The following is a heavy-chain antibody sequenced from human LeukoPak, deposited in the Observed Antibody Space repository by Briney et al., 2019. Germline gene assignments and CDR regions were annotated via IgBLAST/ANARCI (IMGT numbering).Heavy chain of an antibody. CDR3: ARVPMGATEVYFQH. D-gene: IGHD1-26*01. CDR2: IIPIFGTA. CDR1: GGTFSRYA. J-gene: IGHJ1*01. Sequence: SVKVSCKASGGTFSRYAMSWVRQAPGQGLEWMGGIIPIFGTASFAQKFQGRVTITADESTGTAYMELSSLRSEDTAVYYCARVPMGATEVYFQHWGQGTLVTVSS. V-gene: IGHV1-69*13.